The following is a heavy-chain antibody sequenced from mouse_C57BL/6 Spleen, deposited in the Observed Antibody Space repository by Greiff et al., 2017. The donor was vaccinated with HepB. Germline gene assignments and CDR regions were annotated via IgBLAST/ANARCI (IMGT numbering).Heavy chain of an antibody. D-gene: IGHD2-4*01. CDR2: IYPRSGNT. V-gene: IGHV1-81*01. CDR1: GYTFTSYG. CDR3: ARERTYDYDRYFDV. J-gene: IGHJ1*03. Sequence: QVQLQQSGAELARPGASVKLSCKASGYTFTSYGISWVKQRTGQGLEWIGKIYPRSGNTYYNEKFKGKATLTADKSSSTAYMELRRLTSEDSAVYFCARERTYDYDRYFDVWGTGTTVTVSS.